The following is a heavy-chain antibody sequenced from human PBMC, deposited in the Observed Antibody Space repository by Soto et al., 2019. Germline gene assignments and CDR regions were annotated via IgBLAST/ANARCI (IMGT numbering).Heavy chain of an antibody. Sequence: QVQLQESGPGLVKPSQTLSLTCSVSGASITSRGSYWTWIRQPPGKGLEWIGHISYSGNTFYNSSLQSRLTISVDTSKNQFSLKMISVTAADTAVYFCARETMWPSGRYYYYHMDVWGQGTTVPVSS. CDR1: GASITSRGSY. CDR2: ISYSGNT. V-gene: IGHV4-30-4*01. CDR3: ARETMWPSGRYYYYHMDV. J-gene: IGHJ6*02. D-gene: IGHD3-10*01.